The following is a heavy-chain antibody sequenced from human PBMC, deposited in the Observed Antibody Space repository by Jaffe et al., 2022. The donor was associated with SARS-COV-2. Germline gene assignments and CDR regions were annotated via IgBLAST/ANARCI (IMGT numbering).Heavy chain of an antibody. Sequence: QVQLQESGPGLVKPSETLSLTCTVSGGSISSYYWSWIRQPPGKGLEWIGYIYYSGSTNYNPSLKSRVTISVDTSKNQFSLKLSSVTAADTAVYYCARHLGPGIAPFDYWGQGTLVTVSS. J-gene: IGHJ4*02. CDR2: IYYSGST. D-gene: IGHD6-13*01. CDR3: ARHLGPGIAPFDY. V-gene: IGHV4-59*08. CDR1: GGSISSYY.